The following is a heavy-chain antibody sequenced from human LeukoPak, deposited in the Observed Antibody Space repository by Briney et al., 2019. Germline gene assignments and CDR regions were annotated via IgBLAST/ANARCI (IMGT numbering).Heavy chain of an antibody. J-gene: IGHJ6*03. CDR2: IYPGDSDT. V-gene: IGHV5-51*01. CDR1: GYSFTNYW. CDR3: ARRVGVRSSWYDYYFLDV. Sequence: GESLKISCKGSGYSFTNYWIGWVRQMPGKGLEWMGIIYPGDSDTRYSPSFQGQVTISADKSISTAYLQWSSLKASDTAMYYCARRVGVRSSWYDYYFLDVRGKGTTVTV. D-gene: IGHD6-13*01.